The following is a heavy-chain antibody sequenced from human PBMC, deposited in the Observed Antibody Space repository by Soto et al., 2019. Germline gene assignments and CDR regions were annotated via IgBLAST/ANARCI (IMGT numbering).Heavy chain of an antibody. V-gene: IGHV3-30*18. D-gene: IGHD6-6*01. CDR1: GFTFSSYG. CDR2: ISYDGSNK. J-gene: IGHJ6*02. Sequence: VGSLRLSCAASGFTFSSYGMHWVRQAPGKGLEWVAVISYDGSNKYYADSVKGRFTISRDNSKNTLYLQMNSLRAEDTAVYYCANNRGIAAPRGYYYYGMDVWGQGTTVTVSS. CDR3: ANNRGIAAPRGYYYYGMDV.